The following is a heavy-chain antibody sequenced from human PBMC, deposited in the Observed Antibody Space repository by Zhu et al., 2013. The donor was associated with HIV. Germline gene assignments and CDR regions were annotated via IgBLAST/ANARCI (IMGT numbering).Heavy chain of an antibody. J-gene: IGHJ2*01. CDR3: AETRSGGSWGNWYFDL. V-gene: IGHV4-31*03. CDR1: GGSISSGGYY. Sequence: QVQLQESGPGLVKPSQTLSLTCTVSGGSISSGGYYWSWIRQHPGKGLEWIGYIYYSGSTYYNPSLKSRVTISVDTSKNQFSLKLSSVTAADTAVYYCAETRSGGSWGNWYFDLWGRGTLVTVSS. CDR2: IYYSGST. D-gene: IGHD2-15*01.